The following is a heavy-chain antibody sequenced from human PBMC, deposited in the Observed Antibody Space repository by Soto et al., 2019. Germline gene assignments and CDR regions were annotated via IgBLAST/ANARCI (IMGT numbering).Heavy chain of an antibody. V-gene: IGHV1-18*01. D-gene: IGHD3-10*01. CDR2: ISAYNGNT. CDR1: GYTFTSYG. CDR3: AGGSRGVWVSGPSNEGFDF. Sequence: QVQLVQSGAEVKKPGASVKVSCKASGYTFTSYGISWVRQAPGQGLEWMGWISAYNGNTNYAQKLQGRVTMTTDTSTGTAHMGARGLRTGGTAVDFGAGGSRGVWVSGPSNEGFDFWGQRTMVTLSS. J-gene: IGHJ3*01.